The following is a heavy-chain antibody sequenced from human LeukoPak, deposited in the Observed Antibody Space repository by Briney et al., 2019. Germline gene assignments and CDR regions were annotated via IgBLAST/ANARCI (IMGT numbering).Heavy chain of an antibody. J-gene: IGHJ4*02. Sequence: PGGSLRLSCAASGFTLSSYWMSWVRQAPGKGLEWVANIKKDGSEKNYVDSVKGRFTISRDSAKNSLYLQMNSLRAEDTAVYYCASERGYSYGFGYWGQGTLVTVSS. CDR2: IKKDGSEK. CDR1: GFTLSSYW. V-gene: IGHV3-7*01. D-gene: IGHD5-18*01. CDR3: ASERGYSYGFGY.